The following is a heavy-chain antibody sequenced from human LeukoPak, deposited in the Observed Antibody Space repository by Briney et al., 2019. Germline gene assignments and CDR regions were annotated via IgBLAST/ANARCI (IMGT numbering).Heavy chain of an antibody. D-gene: IGHD5-24*01. J-gene: IGHJ4*02. Sequence: SETLSLTCTVSGGSISFYYWSWIRQPPGKGLEWIGEINHSGSTNYNPSLKSRVTISVDTSKNQFSLKLSSVTAADTAVYYCARGSQDGYNHFDYWGQGTLVTVSS. CDR1: GGSISFYY. V-gene: IGHV4-34*01. CDR3: ARGSQDGYNHFDY. CDR2: INHSGST.